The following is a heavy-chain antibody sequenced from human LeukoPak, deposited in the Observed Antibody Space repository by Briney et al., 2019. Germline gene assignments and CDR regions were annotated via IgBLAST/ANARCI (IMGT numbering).Heavy chain of an antibody. D-gene: IGHD3-10*01. Sequence: GGPLRLSCAASEFTLSSYTMHWVREAPGKGLEWVAVISYDGSNKYYADSVKGRFTISRDNSKNTLYLQMNSLRAEDTAVYYCARDEVGSRFGELLSHYFDCWGQGTLVTVSS. V-gene: IGHV3-30*04. CDR2: ISYDGSNK. CDR1: EFTLSSYT. CDR3: ARDEVGSRFGELLSHYFDC. J-gene: IGHJ4*02.